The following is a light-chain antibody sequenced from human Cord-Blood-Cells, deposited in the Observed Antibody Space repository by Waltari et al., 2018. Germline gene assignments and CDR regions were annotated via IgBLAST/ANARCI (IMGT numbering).Light chain of an antibody. Sequence: QSALTQPASVSGSPGQSITISCTGTSSDVGSYNLVSWYQHHPGKAPKLMIYEGSKRPSGVSKRFSGSKSGNTASLTISGLQAEDEADYYCCSYAGSSTWVFGGGTKLTVL. V-gene: IGLV2-23*01. CDR1: SSDVGSYNL. CDR2: EGS. J-gene: IGLJ3*02. CDR3: CSYAGSSTWV.